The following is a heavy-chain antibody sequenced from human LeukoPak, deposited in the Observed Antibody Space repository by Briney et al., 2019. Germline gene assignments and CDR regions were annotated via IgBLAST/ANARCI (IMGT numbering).Heavy chain of an antibody. J-gene: IGHJ4*02. V-gene: IGHV4-31*03. CDR2: IYYSGST. D-gene: IGHD3-22*01. Sequence: SQTLSLTCTVSGGSISSGGYYWSWIRQHPGKGLEWIGYIYYSGSTYYNPSLESRVTISVDTSKNQFSLKLSSVTAADTAVYYCARVIGYYDSSGYSDYWGQGTLVTVSS. CDR1: GGSISSGGYY. CDR3: ARVIGYYDSSGYSDY.